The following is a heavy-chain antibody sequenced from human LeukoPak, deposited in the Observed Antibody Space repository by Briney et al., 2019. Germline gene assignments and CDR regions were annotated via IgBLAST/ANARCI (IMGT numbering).Heavy chain of an antibody. Sequence: SESLSLTCTVSGGSISSSSYYWGWIRQPAGKGLEWIGSIYYSGSTYYNPSLESRVTISVDTSKNQFSLKLSSVTAADTAVYYCASPATKARVVLQDFDVWYFDYWGQGTLVTVSS. CDR1: GGSISSSSYY. CDR3: ASPATKARVVLQDFDVWYFDY. D-gene: IGHD3-9*01. CDR2: IYYSGST. J-gene: IGHJ4*02. V-gene: IGHV4-39*01.